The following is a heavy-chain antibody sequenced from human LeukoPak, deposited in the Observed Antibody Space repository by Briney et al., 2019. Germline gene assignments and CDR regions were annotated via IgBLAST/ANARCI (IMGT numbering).Heavy chain of an antibody. CDR2: VYNDGSGT. CDR3: AKELIAAAGLYYYYYGMDV. Sequence: GGSLRLSCAASGFTFSDHWMHWVREAPGKGLVWVSRVYNDGSGTSYADFVAGRFTIPRDNSKNSLYLQMNSLRTEDTALYYCAKELIAAAGLYYYYYGMDVWGQGTTVTVSS. D-gene: IGHD6-13*01. J-gene: IGHJ6*02. V-gene: IGHV3-74*03. CDR1: GFTFSDHW.